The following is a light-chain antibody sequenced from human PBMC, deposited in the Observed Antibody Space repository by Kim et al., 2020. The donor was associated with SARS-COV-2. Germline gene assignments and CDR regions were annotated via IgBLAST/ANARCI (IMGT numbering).Light chain of an antibody. CDR2: KSS. V-gene: IGKV1-5*03. CDR1: QSIGSS. CDR3: QQYNSMWT. Sequence: SASVGDRVTITCRASQSIGSSLVWYQQKPGKSPKLLIYKSSNLENGVPSRFSGSGSGTEFTLTISSLQPTDCATYYCQQYNSMWTFCQGTKVDIK. J-gene: IGKJ1*01.